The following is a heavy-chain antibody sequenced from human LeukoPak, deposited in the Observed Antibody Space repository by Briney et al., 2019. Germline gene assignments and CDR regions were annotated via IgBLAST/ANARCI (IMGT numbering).Heavy chain of an antibody. Sequence: SETLSLTCTVSGGSITNYYWSWIRQPPGKGLEWIGYIYYSGSTNYNPSLKSRVTISLDTSKNQFSLKLSSVTAADTAVYYCSRGRGYSGYFGYYYMDVWGKGTTVTISS. CDR1: GGSITNYY. V-gene: IGHV4-59*01. J-gene: IGHJ6*03. CDR2: IYYSGST. CDR3: SRGRGYSGYFGYYYMDV. D-gene: IGHD5-12*01.